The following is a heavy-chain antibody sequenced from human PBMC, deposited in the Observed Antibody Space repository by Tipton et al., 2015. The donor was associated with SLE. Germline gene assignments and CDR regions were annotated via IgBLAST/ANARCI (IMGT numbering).Heavy chain of an antibody. CDR2: IYTSGST. V-gene: IGHV4-61*02. D-gene: IGHD2-2*01. J-gene: IGHJ5*02. CDR3: AGALGYCSSTSCYGFAP. CDR1: GGSISSGSYY. Sequence: TLSLTCTVSGGSISSGSYYWSWIRQPAGKGLEWIGRIYTSGSTNYNPSLKSRITISVDTSKNQFSLKLSSVTAADTAVYYCAGALGYCSSTSCYGFAPWGQGTLVTVSS.